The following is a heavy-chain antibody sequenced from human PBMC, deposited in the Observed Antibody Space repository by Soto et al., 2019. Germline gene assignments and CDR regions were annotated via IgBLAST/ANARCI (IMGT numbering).Heavy chain of an antibody. Sequence: GGSLRLSCAASGFTFDDYTMHWVRQAPGKGLEWVSLISWDGGSTYYADSVKGRFTISRDNSKNTLYLQVNSLRVEDTAVYYCAKDQAAAGTISRYFQHWGQGTLVTVSS. J-gene: IGHJ1*01. CDR1: GFTFDDYT. CDR3: AKDQAAAGTISRYFQH. CDR2: ISWDGGST. D-gene: IGHD6-13*01. V-gene: IGHV3-43*01.